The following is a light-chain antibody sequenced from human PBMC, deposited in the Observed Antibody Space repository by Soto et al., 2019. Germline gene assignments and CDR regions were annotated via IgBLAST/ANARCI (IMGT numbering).Light chain of an antibody. CDR1: QSVSSY. CDR3: QQRSNWLIT. CDR2: DAS. J-gene: IGKJ5*01. V-gene: IGKV3-11*01. Sequence: EIVLTQSPATLSLSPGERATLSCRASQSVSSYLAWYQQKPGQAPRLLISDASNRATGIPARFSASESGTDFTLTITSLEPEDFAVYYCQQRSNWLITFGQGTRLEI.